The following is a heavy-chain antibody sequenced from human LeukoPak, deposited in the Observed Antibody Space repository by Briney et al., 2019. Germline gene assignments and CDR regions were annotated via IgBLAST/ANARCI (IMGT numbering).Heavy chain of an antibody. CDR3: ARSDMVATIGGYYYYMDV. V-gene: IGHV4-34*01. J-gene: IGHJ6*03. D-gene: IGHD5-12*01. Sequence: SETLSLTCAVYGGSFSTYYWSWIRQLPGKGLEWIGEINHSGSTNYNPSLKSRVTISVDTSKNQFSLKLSSVTAADTAVYYCARSDMVATIGGYYYYMDVWGKGTTVTVSS. CDR2: INHSGST. CDR1: GGSFSTYY.